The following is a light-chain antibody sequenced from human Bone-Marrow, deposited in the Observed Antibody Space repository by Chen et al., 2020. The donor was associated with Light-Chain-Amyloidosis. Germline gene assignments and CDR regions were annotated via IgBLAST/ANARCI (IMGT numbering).Light chain of an antibody. Sequence: QSVLTQPPSVSGAPGQRVTISCTGSRSNIGAPYDVHWYQQLPGTAPKLLIYGNNNRPSGVHDRFSGSKSGSSASLAITVLRADDEADYYCLSYDTGLRGSVFGGGTRLTVL. J-gene: IGLJ2*01. V-gene: IGLV1-40*01. CDR1: RSNIGAPYD. CDR2: GNN. CDR3: LSYDTGLRGSV.